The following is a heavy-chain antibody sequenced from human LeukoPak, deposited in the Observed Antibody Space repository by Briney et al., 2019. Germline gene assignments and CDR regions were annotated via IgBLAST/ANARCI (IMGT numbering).Heavy chain of an antibody. Sequence: PGGSLRLSCAASGFTFSSYNMNWVRQAPGKGLEWVSSITSSSSYIYYADSVKGRFTISRDNAKNSLYLQMNSLRAEDTAVYYCARSYSSSRGTFDYWGQGTLVTVSS. CDR1: GFTFSSYN. J-gene: IGHJ4*02. V-gene: IGHV3-21*01. D-gene: IGHD6-6*01. CDR2: ITSSSSYI. CDR3: ARSYSSSRGTFDY.